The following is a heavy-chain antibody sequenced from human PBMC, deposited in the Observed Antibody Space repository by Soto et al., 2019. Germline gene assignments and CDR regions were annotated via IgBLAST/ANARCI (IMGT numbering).Heavy chain of an antibody. D-gene: IGHD6-19*01. J-gene: IGHJ3*02. V-gene: IGHV1-8*01. CDR1: GYTFTSYD. Sequence: QVQLVQSGAEVKKPGASVKVSCKASGYTFTSYDINWVRQATGQGLEWMGWMNPNSGNTGYAQKFQGRVTMTRNTSISTAYMELSSLRSEDTAVYYCASTIGPYSSVWFYAFDILGQGTKVTDSS. CDR3: ASTIGPYSSVWFYAFDI. CDR2: MNPNSGNT.